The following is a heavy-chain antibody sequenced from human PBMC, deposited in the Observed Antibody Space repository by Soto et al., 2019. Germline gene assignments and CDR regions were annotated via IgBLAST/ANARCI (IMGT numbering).Heavy chain of an antibody. CDR3: TVRSMGDVDS. J-gene: IGHJ4*02. CDR2: IIPIFGTT. D-gene: IGHD1-26*01. Sequence: QVHLVQSGAEVKKPGSSVKVSCTASGGTFGTYIISWVRQGPGQGLEWMGGIIPIFGTTTYAQKFQGRVTITADESSGTAYMDLSSLRSGDTALYYWTVRSMGDVDSWGQGTLVAVSS. CDR1: GGTFGTYI. V-gene: IGHV1-69*01.